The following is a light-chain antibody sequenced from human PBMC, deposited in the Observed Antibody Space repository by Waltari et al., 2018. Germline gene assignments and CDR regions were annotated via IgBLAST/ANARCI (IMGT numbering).Light chain of an antibody. CDR2: EVS. V-gene: IGLV2-14*01. J-gene: IGLJ2*01. Sequence: QSALTQPASVSGSPGQSITISCTGTSSDIGGYKYVSWYQQHPGKAPKLMIYEVSNRPSGVSNRFPGSKSGNTASLTVSGLQAEDEADYYCSSHTTIASHVIFGGGTKVTVL. CDR1: SSDIGGYKY. CDR3: SSHTTIASHVI.